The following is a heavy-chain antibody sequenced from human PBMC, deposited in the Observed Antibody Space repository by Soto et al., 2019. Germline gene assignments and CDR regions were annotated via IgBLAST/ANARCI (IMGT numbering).Heavy chain of an antibody. V-gene: IGHV3-30*18. CDR1: GFTFSSYG. CDR3: AKVGLLWSPHYYYGMDV. D-gene: IGHD3-10*01. Sequence: GGSLRLCCAACGFTFSSYGMHWVRQAPGKGLEWVAVISYDGSNKYYADSVKGRFTISRDNSKNTLYLQMNSLRAEDTAVYYCAKVGLLWSPHYYYGMDVWGQGTTVTVSS. J-gene: IGHJ6*02. CDR2: ISYDGSNK.